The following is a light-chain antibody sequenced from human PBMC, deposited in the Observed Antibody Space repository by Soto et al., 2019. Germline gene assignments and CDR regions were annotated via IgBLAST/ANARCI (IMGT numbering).Light chain of an antibody. CDR2: GTS. CDR3: QQYNNWPLT. J-gene: IGKJ4*01. V-gene: IGKV3-15*01. CDR1: QSVSTN. Sequence: ETVMTQSPATLSVSPGERATLSCSASQSVSTNLAWYQQKPGQAPRLLIYGTSTRATGIPARFSGSGSGTEFTLTISSLQYEDFSVYYCQQYNNWPLTFGGGTRVEIK.